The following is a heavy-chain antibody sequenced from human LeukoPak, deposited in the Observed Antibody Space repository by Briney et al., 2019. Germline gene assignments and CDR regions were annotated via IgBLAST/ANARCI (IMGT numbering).Heavy chain of an antibody. CDR2: INPSGGST. J-gene: IGHJ4*02. D-gene: IGHD3-22*01. Sequence: ASVKVSCKASGGTFSSYAISWVRQAPGQGLEWMGIINPSGGSTSYAQKFQGRVTMTRDTSTSTVYMELSSLRSEDTAVYYCAREGGRGPNDSSGYRYYYFDYWGQGTLVTVSS. V-gene: IGHV1-46*01. CDR1: GGTFSSYA. CDR3: AREGGRGPNDSSGYRYYYFDY.